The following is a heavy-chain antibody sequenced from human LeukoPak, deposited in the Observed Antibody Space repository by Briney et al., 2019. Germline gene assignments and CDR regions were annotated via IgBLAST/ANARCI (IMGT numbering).Heavy chain of an antibody. D-gene: IGHD2-15*01. Sequence: SETLSLTCTVSGGSISSNYWSWIRQPPGKGLEWIGYIYHSGSTNYNPSLKSRATISVDTSKNQSSLKVSSVTAADTAVYYCARHYCRGGSCYYFDYWGQGTLVTVSS. CDR1: GGSISSNY. CDR2: IYHSGST. V-gene: IGHV4-59*08. CDR3: ARHYCRGGSCYYFDY. J-gene: IGHJ4*02.